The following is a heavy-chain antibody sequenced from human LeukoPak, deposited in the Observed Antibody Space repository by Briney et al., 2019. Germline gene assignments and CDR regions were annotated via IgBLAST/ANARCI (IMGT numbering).Heavy chain of an antibody. CDR3: AKDRIHYGSGSFDY. CDR2: ISHDGSNK. V-gene: IGHV3-30*18. D-gene: IGHD3-10*01. Sequence: GRSLRLSCAASGFTFSSYGMHWVRQAPGKGLEWVAVISHDGSNKHYADSVKGRFTISRDNSKNTLYLQMNSLRAEDTAVYYCAKDRIHYGSGSFDYWGQGTLVTVSS. J-gene: IGHJ4*02. CDR1: GFTFSSYG.